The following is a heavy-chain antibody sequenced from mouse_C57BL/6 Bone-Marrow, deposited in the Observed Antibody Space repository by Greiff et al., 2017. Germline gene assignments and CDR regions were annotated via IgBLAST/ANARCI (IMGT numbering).Heavy chain of an antibody. Sequence: QVQLQQPGAELVKPGASVKLSCKASGYTFTSYWMHWVKQRPGQGFEWIGWIFPGSGSTYYNEKFKGKATLTVDKSSSTAYMLLSSLTSEDSAVXFCARWTVYYGSRPYFDVWGTGTTVTVSS. V-gene: IGHV1-75*01. CDR1: GYTFTSYW. J-gene: IGHJ1*03. CDR3: ARWTVYYGSRPYFDV. CDR2: IFPGSGST. D-gene: IGHD1-1*01.